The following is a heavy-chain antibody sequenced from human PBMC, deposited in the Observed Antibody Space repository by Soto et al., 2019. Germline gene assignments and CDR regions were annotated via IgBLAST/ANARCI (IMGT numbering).Heavy chain of an antibody. J-gene: IGHJ4*02. V-gene: IGHV4-59*01. CDR3: ARGRRYCSITSCYTGDIDY. CDR2: IYYSGST. D-gene: IGHD2-2*02. CDR1: GGSIGSYY. Sequence: SETLSLTCTVSGGSIGSYYWSWIRQPPGKGLEWIGYIYYSGSTNYNPSLKSRVTISVDTSKNQFSLKLSSVTAADTAVYYCARGRRYCSITSCYTGDIDYWGQGTLVTVSS.